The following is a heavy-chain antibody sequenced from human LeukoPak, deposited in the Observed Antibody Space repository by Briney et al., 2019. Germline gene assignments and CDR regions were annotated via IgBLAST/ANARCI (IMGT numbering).Heavy chain of an antibody. CDR3: ASPSDSSGFYLDY. CDR2: IKYSGSEK. CDR1: LFTPSNSW. V-gene: IGHV3-7*02. J-gene: IGHJ4*02. Sequence: GGSLSLSCAASLFTPSNSWMTWGRQAAEKGLEAGGNIKYSGSEKYYVASVKRLSTIFRDNAKNSLFLQMNSLRAEDTAVYYCASPSDSSGFYLDYWGQGTLVTVSS. D-gene: IGHD3-22*01.